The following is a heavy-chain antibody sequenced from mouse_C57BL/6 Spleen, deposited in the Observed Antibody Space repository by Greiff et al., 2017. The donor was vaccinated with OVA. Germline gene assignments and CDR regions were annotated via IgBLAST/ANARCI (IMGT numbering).Heavy chain of an antibody. V-gene: IGHV1-63*01. CDR3: ARRGDGYYVDY. CDR1: GYTFTNYW. J-gene: IGHJ2*01. Sequence: QVQLKQSGAELVRPGTSVKMSCKASGYTFTNYWIGWAKQRPGHGLEWIGDIYPGGGYTNYNEKFKGKATLTADKSSSTAYMQFSSLTSEDAAIYYCARRGDGYYVDYWGQGTTLTVSS. CDR2: IYPGGGYT. D-gene: IGHD2-3*01.